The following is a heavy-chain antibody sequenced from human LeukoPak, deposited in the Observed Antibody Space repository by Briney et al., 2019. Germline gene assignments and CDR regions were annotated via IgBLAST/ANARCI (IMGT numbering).Heavy chain of an antibody. J-gene: IGHJ6*02. CDR1: GGSIRTDGSY. CDR3: ARLFTRAWEYRYGMDV. V-gene: IGHV4-39*02. Sequence: PSETLSLTCTVSGGSIRTDGSYWAWIRQPPGEGLEWIGSIYIDGITHYNSSLQSRVTLSIDTSKNHFSLRLTSVTAADTAVFYCARLFTRAWEYRYGMDVWGQGTAVTVSS. D-gene: IGHD1-26*01. CDR2: IYIDGIT.